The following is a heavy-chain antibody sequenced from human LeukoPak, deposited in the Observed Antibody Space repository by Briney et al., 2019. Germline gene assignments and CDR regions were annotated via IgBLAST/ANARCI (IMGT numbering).Heavy chain of an antibody. CDR3: ARGLGRRGRSGSYYSH. V-gene: IGHV4-39*07. D-gene: IGHD3-10*01. CDR1: GGSISSSSYY. J-gene: IGHJ1*01. CDR2: INHSGST. Sequence: SETLSLTCTVSGGSISSSSYYWGWIRQPPGKGLEWIGEINHSGSTNYNPSLKSRVTISVDTSKNQFSLKLSSVTAADTAVYYCARGLGRRGRSGSYYSHWGQGTLVTVSS.